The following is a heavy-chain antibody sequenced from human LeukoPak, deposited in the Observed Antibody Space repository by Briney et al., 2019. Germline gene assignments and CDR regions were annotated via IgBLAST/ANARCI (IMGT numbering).Heavy chain of an antibody. Sequence: ASVKVSCKASGYTFTSYFMHWVRQAPGQGLEWMGIINPSGGNTNYAQKFQGRVTMTRDTSTGTVYMELSSLRSEDTAVYYCAREQSGGNFDYWGQGTLVTVTS. CDR1: GYTFTSYF. V-gene: IGHV1-46*01. CDR3: AREQSGGNFDY. CDR2: INPSGGNT. D-gene: IGHD1-26*01. J-gene: IGHJ4*02.